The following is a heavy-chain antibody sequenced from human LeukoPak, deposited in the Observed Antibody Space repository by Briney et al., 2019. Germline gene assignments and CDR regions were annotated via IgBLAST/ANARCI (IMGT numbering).Heavy chain of an antibody. CDR2: ITPILRTA. V-gene: IGHV1-69*05. J-gene: IGHJ5*02. Sequence: SVKVSCKASGGTFSSYAISWVRQAPGQGLEWMGGITPILRTANYAQKLQGRVTITTDESTTTAYMELSSLRSEDTAVYYCARGPSIATWFDPWGQGTLVTVSS. CDR1: GGTFSSYA. D-gene: IGHD6-6*01. CDR3: ARGPSIATWFDP.